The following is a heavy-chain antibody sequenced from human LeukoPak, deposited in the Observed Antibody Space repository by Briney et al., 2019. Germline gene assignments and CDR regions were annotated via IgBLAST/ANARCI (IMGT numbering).Heavy chain of an antibody. D-gene: IGHD6-19*01. Sequence: GGSLRLSCAASGFTFTNHWMTWVRQAPGKGLEWVANIKQDGSEKYYMDSMKGRFTISRDNTKNSLYLQMNSLRAEDTAVYYCAKDLLGQWPTVFDYWGQGTLVTVSS. V-gene: IGHV3-7*01. CDR3: AKDLLGQWPTVFDY. CDR1: GFTFTNHW. CDR2: IKQDGSEK. J-gene: IGHJ4*02.